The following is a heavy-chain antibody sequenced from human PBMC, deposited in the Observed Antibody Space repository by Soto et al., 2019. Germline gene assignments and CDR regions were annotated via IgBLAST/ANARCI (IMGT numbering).Heavy chain of an antibody. D-gene: IGHD5-12*01. CDR1: GYSFDNYW. CDR3: ARQDGYALYYFDS. Sequence: GESLQVSSNGCGYSFDNYWIRWVRQMPWKGLELRGIIYPGDSDPRYSPSFRGQVTISADKPISSAYLQWSSLKASDTAMYYCARQDGYALYYFDSWGQGTLVTVSS. CDR2: IYPGDSDP. V-gene: IGHV5-51*01. J-gene: IGHJ4*02.